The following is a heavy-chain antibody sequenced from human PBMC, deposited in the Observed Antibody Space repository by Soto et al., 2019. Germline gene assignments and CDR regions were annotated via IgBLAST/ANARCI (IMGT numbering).Heavy chain of an antibody. D-gene: IGHD2-2*01. CDR2: ISSSSSYT. Sequence: EKAMVWVSYISSSSSYTNYADSVKGRFTISRDNAKNSLYLQMNSLRAEDTAVYYCARGGSGCSSTSCYPSDYYGMDVWGQGTTVTVSS. V-gene: IGHV3-11*06. CDR3: ARGGSGCSSTSCYPSDYYGMDV. J-gene: IGHJ6*02.